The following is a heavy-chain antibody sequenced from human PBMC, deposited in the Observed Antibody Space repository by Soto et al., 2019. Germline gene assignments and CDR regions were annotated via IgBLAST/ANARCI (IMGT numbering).Heavy chain of an antibody. V-gene: IGHV4-30-4*01. Sequence: QVQLQESGPGLMKPSQTLSLTCTVSGGSISSGDYYWNWIRQPPGKGLEWIGYSYYSGSTFYNPPLKCRVTISLDMSKNQFSLKLTSVTAAATAVYYCARQPGDGRWYFDLWGRGTLVTVSS. CDR1: GGSISSGDYY. CDR2: SYYSGST. J-gene: IGHJ2*01. CDR3: ARQPGDGRWYFDL. D-gene: IGHD3-16*01.